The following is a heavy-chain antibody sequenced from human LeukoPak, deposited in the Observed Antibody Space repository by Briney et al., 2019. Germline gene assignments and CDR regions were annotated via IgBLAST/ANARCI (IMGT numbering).Heavy chain of an antibody. Sequence: PGGSLRLSCAAPGFTFSSYAMSWVRQAPGKGLEWVSAISGSGGSTYYADSVKGRFTISRDNSKNTLYLQMNSLRAEDTAVYYCAKDKWLQLGRIFDYWGQGTLVTVSS. CDR2: ISGSGGST. J-gene: IGHJ4*02. V-gene: IGHV3-23*01. D-gene: IGHD5-12*01. CDR1: GFTFSSYA. CDR3: AKDKWLQLGRIFDY.